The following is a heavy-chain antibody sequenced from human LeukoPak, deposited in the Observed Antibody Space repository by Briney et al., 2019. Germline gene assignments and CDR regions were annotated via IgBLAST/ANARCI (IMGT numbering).Heavy chain of an antibody. V-gene: IGHV4-34*01. CDR3: GTSIFSGYDYAFDI. D-gene: IGHD5-12*01. Sequence: SETLSLTCAVYGGSFSGYYWSWIRQPPGKGLEWIGEINHSGSTNYNPSLKSRVTISVDTSKNQFSLKLSSVTAADTAVYYCGTSIFSGYDYAFDIWGQGTMVTVSS. CDR2: INHSGST. J-gene: IGHJ3*02. CDR1: GGSFSGYY.